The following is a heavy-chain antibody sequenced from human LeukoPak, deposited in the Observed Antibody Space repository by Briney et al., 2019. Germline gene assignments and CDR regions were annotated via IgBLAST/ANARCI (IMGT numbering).Heavy chain of an antibody. Sequence: SETLSLTCTVSGGSISSYYWSWIRQPPGKGLEWIGYIYYSGSTNYNPSLKSRVTISVDTSKNQFSLKLSSVTAADTAVYYCARSLSPWGSSWYWDYWGQGTLVTVSS. CDR3: ARSLSPWGSSWYWDY. D-gene: IGHD6-13*01. CDR2: IYYSGST. CDR1: GGSISSYY. J-gene: IGHJ4*02. V-gene: IGHV4-59*01.